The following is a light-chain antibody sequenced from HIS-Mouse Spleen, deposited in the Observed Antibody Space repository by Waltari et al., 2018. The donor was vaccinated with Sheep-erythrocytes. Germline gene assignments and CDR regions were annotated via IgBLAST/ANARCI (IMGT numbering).Light chain of an antibody. CDR1: SSDVVRYNL. J-gene: IGLJ3*02. V-gene: IGLV2-23*01. CDR3: CSYAGSSTPWV. CDR2: EGS. Sequence: QSALTQPASVSGSPGQSITLSSTGTSSDVVRYNLVSWYQQHPGKAPKLMIYEGSKRPSGVSNRFSGSKSGNTASLTISGLQAEDEADYYCCSYAGSSTPWVFGGGTKLTVL.